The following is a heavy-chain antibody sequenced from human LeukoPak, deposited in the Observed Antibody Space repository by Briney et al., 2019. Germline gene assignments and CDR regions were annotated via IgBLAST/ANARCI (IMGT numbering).Heavy chain of an antibody. D-gene: IGHD3-22*01. V-gene: IGHV1-69*05. CDR1: GIIFSYST. J-gene: IGHJ4*02. Sequence: SVKVSCKASGIIFSYSTISWVRQAPGQGLEWMGRVIPIFGTADYAQKFQGRVTMTTDESTNTAYMELSSLRSEDTAVYFCAREPVPRSSGLQYWGQGTLVTVSS. CDR3: AREPVPRSSGLQY. CDR2: VIPIFGTA.